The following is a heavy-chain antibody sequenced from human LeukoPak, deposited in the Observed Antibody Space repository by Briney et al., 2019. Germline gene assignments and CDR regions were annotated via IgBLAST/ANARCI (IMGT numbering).Heavy chain of an antibody. V-gene: IGHV3-48*02. J-gene: IGHJ5*02. Sequence: GGSLRLSCAASGFTFSSYSMNWVREAPGKGLEGVSYISSSSSTIYYADSVKRRFTISRDSAKNALYLHVNTLRDEDRAVLHSERDLIVVVPAAPGGVDHWGQGTLVTVSS. CDR2: ISSSSSTI. CDR1: GFTFSSYS. D-gene: IGHD2-2*01. CDR3: ERDLIVVVPAAPGGVDH.